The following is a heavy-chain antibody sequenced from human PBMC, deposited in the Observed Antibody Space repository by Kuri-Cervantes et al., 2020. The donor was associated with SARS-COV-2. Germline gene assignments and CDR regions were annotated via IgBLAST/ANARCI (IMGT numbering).Heavy chain of an antibody. J-gene: IGHJ6*03. CDR3: AKGECSSTSCYLGLAGYYYYMDV. D-gene: IGHD2-2*01. V-gene: IGHV3-21*01. CDR1: GFTFSAYT. Sequence: GGSLRLSCVASGFTFSAYTLNWVRQAPGKGLEWVSSITRSSVYISYADSLKGRFTISRDNAKNSLYLQMNSLRAEDTAVYYCAKGECSSTSCYLGLAGYYYYMDVWGKGTTVTVSS. CDR2: ITRSSVYI.